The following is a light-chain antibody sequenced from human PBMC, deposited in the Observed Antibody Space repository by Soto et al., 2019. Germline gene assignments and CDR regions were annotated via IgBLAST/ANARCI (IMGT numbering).Light chain of an antibody. J-gene: IGKJ1*01. CDR3: QQYGSSYPWT. CDR1: QTVRDN. V-gene: IGKV3D-15*01. CDR2: GAT. Sequence: EVVMTQSPATLSVSPGERATLSCRASQTVRDNLGWYQQKPGQPPRLLIYGATTRATGIPARFSGSGSGTEFTLTISSLQSEDFAVYYCQQYGSSYPWTFGQGTKVDIK.